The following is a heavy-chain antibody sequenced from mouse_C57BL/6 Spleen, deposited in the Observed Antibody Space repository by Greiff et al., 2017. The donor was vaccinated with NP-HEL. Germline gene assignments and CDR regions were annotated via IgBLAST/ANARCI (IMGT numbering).Heavy chain of an antibody. CDR1: GFTFSDYG. CDR2: ISSGSSTI. J-gene: IGHJ2*01. D-gene: IGHD2-4*01. CDR3: ARDDYDYYFDD. V-gene: IGHV5-17*01. Sequence: EVKLMESGGGLVKPGGSLKLSCAASGFTFSDYGMHWVRQAPEKGLEWVAYISSGSSTIYYADTVTGRFTISRDNAKNTLFLQMTSLRSEDTAMYYCARDDYDYYFDDWGQGTTLTVSS.